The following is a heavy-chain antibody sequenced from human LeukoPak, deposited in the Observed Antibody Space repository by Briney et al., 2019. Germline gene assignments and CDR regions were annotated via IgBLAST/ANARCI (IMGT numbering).Heavy chain of an antibody. CDR2: ISAYNGNT. CDR3: ARDPSYGGKLANYYYYGMDV. J-gene: IGHJ6*02. V-gene: IGHV1-18*01. Sequence: GASVKVSCKASGYTFTSYGISWVRQAPGQGLEWMGWISAYNGNTNYAQKLQGRVTMTTDTSTSTAYMELRSLRSDDTAVYYCARDPSYGGKLANYYYYGMDVWGQGTTVTVSS. CDR1: GYTFTSYG. D-gene: IGHD4-17*01.